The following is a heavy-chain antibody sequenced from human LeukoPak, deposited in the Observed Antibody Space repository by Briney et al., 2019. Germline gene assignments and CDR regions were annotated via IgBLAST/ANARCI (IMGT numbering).Heavy chain of an antibody. Sequence: SETLSLTCTVSGGSISSYYWSWIRQPPGKGLEWIGYIYYSGSTNYNPPLKSRVTISVDTSKNQFSLKLSSVTAADTAVYYCARGYCGGDCYYGYWGQGTLVTVSS. CDR3: ARGYCGGDCYYGY. CDR2: IYYSGST. CDR1: GGSISSYY. V-gene: IGHV4-59*01. D-gene: IGHD2-21*02. J-gene: IGHJ4*02.